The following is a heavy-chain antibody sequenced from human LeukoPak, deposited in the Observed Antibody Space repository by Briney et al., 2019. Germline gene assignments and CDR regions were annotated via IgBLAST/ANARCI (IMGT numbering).Heavy chain of an antibody. V-gene: IGHV3-30-3*01. D-gene: IGHD6-19*01. J-gene: IGHJ6*02. CDR2: ISYDGSNK. CDR3: ARGGSIAVAGNVYYYGMDV. CDR1: GFTFSSYA. Sequence: TGGSLRLSCAASGFTFSSYAMHWVRQAPGKGLEWVAVISYDGSNKYYADSVKGRFTISRDNSKNTLYLQMNSLRAEDTAVYYCARGGSIAVAGNVYYYGMDVWGQGTTVTVSS.